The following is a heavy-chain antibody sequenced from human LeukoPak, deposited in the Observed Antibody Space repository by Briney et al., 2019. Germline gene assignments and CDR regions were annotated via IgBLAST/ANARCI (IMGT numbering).Heavy chain of an antibody. D-gene: IGHD3-3*01. CDR1: GYTFTSYG. CDR2: ISAYNGNT. CDR3: ARDEVRFVLLRFLGDY. J-gene: IGHJ4*02. Sequence: GASVKVSCKASGYTFTSYGISWVRQAPGQGLEWMGWISAYNGNTNYAQKLQGRVTMTTDTSTSTAYMELRSLTSDDTAVYYCARDEVRFVLLRFLGDYWGQGTLVTVSS. V-gene: IGHV1-18*01.